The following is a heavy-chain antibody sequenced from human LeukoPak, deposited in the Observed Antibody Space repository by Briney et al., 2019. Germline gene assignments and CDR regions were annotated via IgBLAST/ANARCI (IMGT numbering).Heavy chain of an antibody. Sequence: SVKVSCKASGYTFTGYYMHWVRQAPGQGLEWMGRIIPILGIANYAQKFQGRVTITADKSTSTAYMELSSLRSEDTAVYYCARDQGDYGGNSRPQGIGYWGQGTLVTVSS. CDR1: GYTFTGYY. CDR3: ARDQGDYGGNSRPQGIGY. CDR2: IIPILGIA. D-gene: IGHD4-23*01. J-gene: IGHJ4*02. V-gene: IGHV1-69*04.